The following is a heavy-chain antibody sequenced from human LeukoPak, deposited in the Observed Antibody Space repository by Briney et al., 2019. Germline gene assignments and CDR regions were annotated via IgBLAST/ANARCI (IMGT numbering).Heavy chain of an antibody. CDR1: GYTFTSYY. Sequence: ASVKVSCKASGYTFTSYYMHWVRQAPGQGLEWMGIINPSGGSTSYAQKFQGRVTMTRDTSTSTVYMELSSLRSEDTAVYYCARENGITIFGVVIRPRRLVFDYWGQGTLVTVSS. J-gene: IGHJ4*02. CDR2: INPSGGST. CDR3: ARENGITIFGVVIRPRRLVFDY. V-gene: IGHV1-46*01. D-gene: IGHD3-3*01.